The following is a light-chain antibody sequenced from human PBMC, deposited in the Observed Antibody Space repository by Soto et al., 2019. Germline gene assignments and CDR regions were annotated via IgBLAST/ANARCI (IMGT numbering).Light chain of an antibody. V-gene: IGKV1-27*01. CDR2: AAS. CDR1: QGINNH. CDR3: QNYNSAPPAGT. J-gene: IGKJ4*01. Sequence: DFQMTQSPSSLSASVGDRVTITCRASQGINNHLAWFQQKPGKVPKVLIYAASPLQSGVPSRFSGSRSGTDFTLTISSLQPEDVATYYCQNYNSAPPAGTFGGGTKVVIK.